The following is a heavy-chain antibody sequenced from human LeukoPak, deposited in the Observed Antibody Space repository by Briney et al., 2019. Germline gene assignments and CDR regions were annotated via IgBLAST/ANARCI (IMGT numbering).Heavy chain of an antibody. Sequence: GDSLTLSCAASGFTVSSNYMSWVRPAPGEGLEWVSVIYSGGSTYYAESVNGRFTIPRDKSKTTLYLQMNSPRAEDTAVYYCARERLYYFDYWGQGTLVTVSS. CDR2: IYSGGST. CDR1: GFTVSSNY. V-gene: IGHV3-53*01. CDR3: ARERLYYFDY. J-gene: IGHJ4*02.